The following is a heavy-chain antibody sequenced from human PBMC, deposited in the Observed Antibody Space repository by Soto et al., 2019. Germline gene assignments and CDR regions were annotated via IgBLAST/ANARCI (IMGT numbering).Heavy chain of an antibody. CDR1: GYSISSGYY. CDR3: ARRLHDSSGYPLYFDY. D-gene: IGHD3-22*01. J-gene: IGHJ4*02. Sequence: KTSETLSLTCAVSGYSISSGYYWGWIRQPPGKGLEWIGSIYHSGSTYYNPSLKSRVTISVDTSKNQFSLKLSSVTAADTAVYYCARRLHDSSGYPLYFDYWGQGTLVTVSS. CDR2: IYHSGST. V-gene: IGHV4-38-2*01.